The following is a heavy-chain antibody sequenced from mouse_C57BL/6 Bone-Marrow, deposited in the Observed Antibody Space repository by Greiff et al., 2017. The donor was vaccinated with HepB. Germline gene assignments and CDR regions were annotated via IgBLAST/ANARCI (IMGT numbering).Heavy chain of an antibody. CDR1: GYSFTGYY. J-gene: IGHJ4*01. D-gene: IGHD2-4*01. V-gene: IGHV1-42*01. CDR2: INPSTGGT. Sequence: EVQLQQSGPELVKPGASVKISCKASGYSFTGYYMNWVKQSPEKSLEWIGEINPSTGGTTYNQKFKAKATLTVDKSSSTAYMQLKSLTSEDSAVYYCARRGLRQNYAMDYWGQGTSVTVSS. CDR3: ARRGLRQNYAMDY.